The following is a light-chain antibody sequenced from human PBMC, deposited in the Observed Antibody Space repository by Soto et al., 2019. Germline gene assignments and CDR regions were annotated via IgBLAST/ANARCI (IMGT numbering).Light chain of an antibody. J-gene: IGKJ4*02. CDR1: QGINSY. CDR3: QQLNYYPLT. CDR2: GAS. Sequence: DIHLTQSPSFLSASVGDRVTITCRASQGINSYLAWYQQKPGKAPKLLIYGASTLQSGVPSRFSGRESGTEFTLTICSLQPDDFATYFCQQLNYYPLTFGGGTKVESK. V-gene: IGKV1-9*01.